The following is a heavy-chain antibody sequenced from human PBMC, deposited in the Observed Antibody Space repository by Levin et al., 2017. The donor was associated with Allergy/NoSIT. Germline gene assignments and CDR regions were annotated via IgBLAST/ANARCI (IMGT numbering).Heavy chain of an antibody. V-gene: IGHV3-7*04. J-gene: IGHJ5*02. CDR2: IKQDGSEK. CDR3: ARDRGDLGLDP. CDR1: GFSFSTYW. D-gene: IGHD3-10*01. Sequence: GGSLRLSCAASGFSFSTYWMSWVRQAPGKGLEWVANIKQDGSEKSYVDSVKGRFTVSRDNAKNSLYLQMNSLSAEDTALYYCARDRGDLGLDPWGQGTLVTVSS.